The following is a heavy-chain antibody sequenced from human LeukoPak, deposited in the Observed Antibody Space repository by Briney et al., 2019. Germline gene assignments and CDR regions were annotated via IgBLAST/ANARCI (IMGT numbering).Heavy chain of an antibody. D-gene: IGHD1-1*01. J-gene: IGHJ3*02. V-gene: IGHV4-4*07. CDR1: GGSISSYY. CDR2: IYTSGST. Sequence: SETLSLTCTVSGGSISSYYWSWIRQPAGKGLEWIGRIYTSGSTNYNPSLKSRVTMSVDTSKNQFSLKLSSVTAAVTAVYYCARDMYNWNDVFAFDIWGQGTMVTVSS. CDR3: ARDMYNWNDVFAFDI.